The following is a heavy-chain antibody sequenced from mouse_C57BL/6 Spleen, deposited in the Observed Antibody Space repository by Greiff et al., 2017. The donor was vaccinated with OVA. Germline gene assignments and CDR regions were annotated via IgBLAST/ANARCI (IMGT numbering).Heavy chain of an antibody. V-gene: IGHV1-82*01. CDR1: GYAFSSSW. CDR3: ARGGVVATKAMDY. Sequence: VQLQQSGPELVKPGASVKISCKASGYAFSSSWMNWVKQRPGKGLEGIGRIYPGDGDTNYNGKFKGKATLTADKSSSTAYMQLSSLTSEDSAVYFCARGGVVATKAMDYWGQGTSVTVSS. CDR2: IYPGDGDT. J-gene: IGHJ4*01. D-gene: IGHD1-1*01.